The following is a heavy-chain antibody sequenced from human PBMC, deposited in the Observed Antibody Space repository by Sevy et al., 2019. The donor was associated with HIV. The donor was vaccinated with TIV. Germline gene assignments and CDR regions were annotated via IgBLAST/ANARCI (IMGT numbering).Heavy chain of an antibody. CDR3: AREAYCGGDCSGMDV. Sequence: GGSLRLSCAASGFTFSSYGMHWVRQAPGKGLEWLAVIWYDGSNKYYADSVKGRFTISRDNSKNTLYLQMNSLRAEDTAVYYCAREAYCGGDCSGMDVWGQGTTVTVSS. V-gene: IGHV3-33*01. CDR2: IWYDGSNK. CDR1: GFTFSSYG. D-gene: IGHD2-21*02. J-gene: IGHJ6*02.